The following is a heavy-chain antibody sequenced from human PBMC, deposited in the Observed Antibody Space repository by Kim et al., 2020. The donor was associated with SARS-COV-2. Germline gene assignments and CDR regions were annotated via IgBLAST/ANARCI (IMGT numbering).Heavy chain of an antibody. CDR2: IWYDGSNK. V-gene: IGHV3-33*06. J-gene: IGHJ4*01. CDR3: AKGEVAIVVFLPFFDY. CDR1: GFTFSSYA. D-gene: IGHD3-3*01. Sequence: GGSLRLSCAASGFTFSSYAMHWVRQAPGKGLEWVAVIWYDGSNKYYADSVKGRFTISRDNSKNTLYLQMNSLRAEDTAVYYCAKGEVAIVVFLPFFDYWG.